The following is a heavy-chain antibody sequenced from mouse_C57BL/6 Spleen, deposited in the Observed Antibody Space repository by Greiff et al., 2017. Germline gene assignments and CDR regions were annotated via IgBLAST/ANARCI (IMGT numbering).Heavy chain of an antibody. CDR1: GFTFSSYA. Sequence: EVKLMESGGGLVKPGGSLKLSCAASGFTFSSYAMSWVRQTPEKRLEWVATISDGGSYTYYPDNVKGRFTISRDNAKNNLYLQMSHLKSEDTAMYYCARERAEGYDGYYRGECYFDYWGQGTTLTVSS. V-gene: IGHV5-4*01. J-gene: IGHJ2*01. D-gene: IGHD2-3*01. CDR2: ISDGGSYT. CDR3: ARERAEGYDGYYRGECYFDY.